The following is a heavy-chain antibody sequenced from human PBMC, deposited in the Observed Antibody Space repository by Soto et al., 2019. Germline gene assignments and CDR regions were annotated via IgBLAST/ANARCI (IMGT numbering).Heavy chain of an antibody. CDR2: ISYDGSNK. D-gene: IGHD3-3*01. CDR1: GFTFSSYA. Sequence: GGSLRLSCAASGFTFSSYAMHWVGQAPGKGLEWVAVISYDGSNKYYADSVKGRFTISRDNSKNTLYLQMNSLRAEDTAVYYCARDRFWSGYYPYYYGMDVWGQGTTVTVSS. V-gene: IGHV3-30-3*01. CDR3: ARDRFWSGYYPYYYGMDV. J-gene: IGHJ6*02.